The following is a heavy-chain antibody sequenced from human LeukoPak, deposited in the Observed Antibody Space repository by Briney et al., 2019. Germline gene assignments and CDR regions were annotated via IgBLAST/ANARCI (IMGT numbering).Heavy chain of an antibody. Sequence: GGSLRLSCAGSGFSFSNYWMTWVRQAPGKGLEWVANIRQDGSDKYYVDSVKGRFTISRDNAKNSLYLQMNSLRAEDTAVYYCATVPAGHYFDYWGQGTLVIVSS. CDR2: IRQDGSDK. CDR3: ATVPAGHYFDY. D-gene: IGHD2-2*01. V-gene: IGHV3-7*01. J-gene: IGHJ4*02. CDR1: GFSFSNYW.